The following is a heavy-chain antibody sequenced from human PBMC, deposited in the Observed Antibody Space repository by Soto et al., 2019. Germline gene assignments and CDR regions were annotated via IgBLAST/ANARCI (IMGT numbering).Heavy chain of an antibody. Sequence: PGESLKISCEGSGFSFSKYTVGWVRQIPGKGLEWMGIIHPGDSDTRYSPSFQGQVTISADKSISTAYLQWSSLKASDTAMYYCPLSYGDSYYYPNGMDVWGQGTTVPVS. CDR3: PLSYGDSYYYPNGMDV. V-gene: IGHV5-51*01. D-gene: IGHD4-17*01. CDR2: IHPGDSDT. J-gene: IGHJ6*02. CDR1: GFSFSKYT.